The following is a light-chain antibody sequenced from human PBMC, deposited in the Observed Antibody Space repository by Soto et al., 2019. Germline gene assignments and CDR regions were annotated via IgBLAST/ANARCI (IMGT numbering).Light chain of an antibody. V-gene: IGKV3-15*01. J-gene: IGKJ2*02. Sequence: EIVMTQSPATLSVSPGERATLSCRASQSISSELAWYQQRPGQPPRLLIYGASTRATGVPDRFTGSGSGSDFTLSISGLQSEDFAVYYCQQYNNWPRTFGQGTRLEI. CDR2: GAS. CDR3: QQYNNWPRT. CDR1: QSISSE.